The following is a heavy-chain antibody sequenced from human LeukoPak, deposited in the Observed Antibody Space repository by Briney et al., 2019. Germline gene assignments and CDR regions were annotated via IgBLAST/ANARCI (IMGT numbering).Heavy chain of an antibody. V-gene: IGHV1-46*01. CDR3: GREYEGGSFDY. CDR1: GYTFTNYY. D-gene: IGHD5-12*01. Sequence: GASVKVSCKASGYTFTNYYMHWMRQAPGQGLEWMGIIIPSGGSTGYAQKFQGRLTMTRDTSTSTVYMDLSSLRSGDTAVYYCGREYEGGSFDYWGQGTLVTVSS. J-gene: IGHJ4*02. CDR2: IIPSGGST.